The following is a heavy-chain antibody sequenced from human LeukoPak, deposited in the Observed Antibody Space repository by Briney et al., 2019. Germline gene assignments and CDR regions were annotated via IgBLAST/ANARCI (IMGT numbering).Heavy chain of an antibody. CDR1: GYTFTGYY. Sequence: GASVKVSCKASGYTFTGYYMHWVRQAPGQGLEWMGWINPNSGGTNYAQKFQGRVTMTRDTSISTAYMELNRLRSDDTAVYYCARWSTYYDFWSGYYTGGNFDYWGQGTLSPSPQ. V-gene: IGHV1-2*02. CDR2: INPNSGGT. CDR3: ARWSTYYDFWSGYYTGGNFDY. D-gene: IGHD3-3*01. J-gene: IGHJ4*02.